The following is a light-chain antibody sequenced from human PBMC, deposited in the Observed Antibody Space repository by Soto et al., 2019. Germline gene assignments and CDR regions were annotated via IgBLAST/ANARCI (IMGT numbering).Light chain of an antibody. CDR3: QKHNSAPFT. CDR2: AAS. CDR1: QGISNY. J-gene: IGKJ3*01. Sequence: DLQMTQSPSSLSASVGDRVTITCRASQGISNYLAWYQQKPGKVPKLLIYAASTLQLGVPSRFSGSGSGTDFTLTISSLQPEDVATYYCQKHNSAPFTFGPGTTVDIK. V-gene: IGKV1-27*01.